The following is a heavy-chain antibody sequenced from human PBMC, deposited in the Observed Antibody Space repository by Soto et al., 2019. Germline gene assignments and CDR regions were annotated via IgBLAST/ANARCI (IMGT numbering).Heavy chain of an antibody. CDR2: IIPIFGTA. CDR3: ARDLKGTRNTRRGAFDS. Sequence: SVKVSCKASGGTFSSYAISWVRQAPGQGLEWMGGIIPIFGTANYAQKFQGRVTITEDESTSTAYMELSSLRSEDTAVYYCARDLKGTRNTRRGAFDSWGQGTMVTVAS. D-gene: IGHD1-7*01. V-gene: IGHV1-69*13. J-gene: IGHJ3*02. CDR1: GGTFSSYA.